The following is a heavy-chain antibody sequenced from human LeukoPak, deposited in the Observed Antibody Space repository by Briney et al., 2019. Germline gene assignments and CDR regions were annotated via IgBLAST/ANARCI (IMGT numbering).Heavy chain of an antibody. V-gene: IGHV3-30*18. J-gene: IGHJ6*02. CDR3: AKSAYTSFYGMDV. Sequence: TGGSLRLSCAASGFTFSSYGMHWVRQAPGKGLEWVAVISYDGSNKYYADSVKGRFTISRDNSKNTLYLQMNSLRAEDTAVYYCAKSAYTSFYGMDVWGQGTTVTVSS. D-gene: IGHD4-11*01. CDR1: GFTFSSYG. CDR2: ISYDGSNK.